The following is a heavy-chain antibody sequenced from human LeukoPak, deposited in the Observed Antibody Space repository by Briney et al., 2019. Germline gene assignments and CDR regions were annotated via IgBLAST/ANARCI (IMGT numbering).Heavy chain of an antibody. CDR3: AKPSYSSGYDY. V-gene: IGHV3-23*01. J-gene: IGHJ4*02. Sequence: GGSLRLSCAASGFTFSSYGTSWVRQAPGKGLELVSAISGSGGSTYYADSAKGRFTISRDNSKNTLYLQMNSLRAEDTAVYYCAKPSYSSGYDYWGQGTLVTVSS. D-gene: IGHD6-25*01. CDR1: GFTFSSYG. CDR2: ISGSGGST.